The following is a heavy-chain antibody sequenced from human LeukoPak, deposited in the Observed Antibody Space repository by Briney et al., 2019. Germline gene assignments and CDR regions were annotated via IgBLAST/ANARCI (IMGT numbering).Heavy chain of an antibody. CDR3: ARRTSSPVGAIDY. V-gene: IGHV4-39*01. CDR2: ISYSGT. Sequence: SETLSLTCLVSGGSISISDYYWGWIRQPSGKGLEWIGSISYSGTYYNPSPQRRLTISVDTPKNQFSLTLTSVAAADTAVYYCARRTSSPVGAIDYWGQGTLVTVSS. CDR1: GGSISISDYY. J-gene: IGHJ4*02. D-gene: IGHD1-26*01.